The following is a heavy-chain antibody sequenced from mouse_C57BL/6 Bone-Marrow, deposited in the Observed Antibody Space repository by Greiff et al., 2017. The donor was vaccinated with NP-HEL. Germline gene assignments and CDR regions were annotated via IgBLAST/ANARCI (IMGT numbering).Heavy chain of an antibody. CDR2: IYPRSGNT. J-gene: IGHJ1*03. D-gene: IGHD2-4*01. CDR3: ARIYYDSYWYFDV. Sequence: QVQLQQSGAELARPGASVKLSCKASGYTFTSYGISWVKQRTGQGLEWIGEIYPRSGNTYYNEKFKGKATLTADKSSSTAYMELRSLTSEYSAVYFCARIYYDSYWYFDVWGTGTTVTVSS. CDR1: GYTFTSYG. V-gene: IGHV1-81*01.